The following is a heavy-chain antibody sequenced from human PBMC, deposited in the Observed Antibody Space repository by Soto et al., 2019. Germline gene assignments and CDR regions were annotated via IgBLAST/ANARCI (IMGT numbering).Heavy chain of an antibody. CDR2: IFFSGNT. V-gene: IGHV4-31*03. CDR3: ARDNYGGMLEF. CDR1: GGSILNSGRS. J-gene: IGHJ4*02. Sequence: PLTYSLPGGSILNSGRSWTWIRQHPGKGLEWIGKIFFSGNTHYNPALKSRLTFSVDTTKNQFSLKLTSVTAADTAIYYCARDNYGGMLEFWGPGTLVTVSS. D-gene: IGHD4-17*01.